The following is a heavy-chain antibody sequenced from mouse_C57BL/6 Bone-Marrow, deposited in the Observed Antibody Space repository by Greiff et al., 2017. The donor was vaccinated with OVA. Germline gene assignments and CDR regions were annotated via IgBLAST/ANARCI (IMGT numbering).Heavy chain of an antibody. CDR1: GYTFTDYN. CDR2: INPNNGGT. CDR3: ARHYGSSYYFDY. Sequence: VQLKKSGPELVKPGASVKIPCKASGYTFTDYNMDWVKQSHGKSLEWIGDINPNNGGTIYNQKFKGKATLTVDKSSSTAYMELRSLTSEDTAVYYCARHYGSSYYFDYWGQGTTLTVSS. V-gene: IGHV1-18*01. D-gene: IGHD1-1*01. J-gene: IGHJ2*01.